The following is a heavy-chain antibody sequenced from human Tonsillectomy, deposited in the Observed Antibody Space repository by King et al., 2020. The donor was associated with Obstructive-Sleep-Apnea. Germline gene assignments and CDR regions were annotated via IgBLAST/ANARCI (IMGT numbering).Heavy chain of an antibody. CDR1: GGSISSSSYY. J-gene: IGHJ3*02. CDR2: IYYSGST. D-gene: IGHD2-21*02. V-gene: IGHV4-39*07. CDR3: ARPAYCGGDCYSYGAFDI. Sequence: QLQESGPGLVKPSETLSLTCTVSGGSISSSSYYWGWIRQPPGKGLEWIGSIYYSGSTYYNPSLKSRVTMSVDTSNNQFSLNLISVTAADTAVYYCARPAYCGGDCYSYGAFDIWGQGTMVTVSS.